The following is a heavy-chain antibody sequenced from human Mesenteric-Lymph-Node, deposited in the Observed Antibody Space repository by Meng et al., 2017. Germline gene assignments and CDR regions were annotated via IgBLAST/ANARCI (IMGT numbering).Heavy chain of an antibody. V-gene: IGHV3-64*01. D-gene: IGHD6-19*01. Sequence: GGSLRLSCAASGFSFSSYAMNWVRQAPGKGLEYVSFISSYGDSTYYTNSVKDRFTISRDNSKNTLYLQMASLRPEDMAVYYCTRGESSGWYGLDYWGQGTLVTVSS. CDR1: GFSFSSYA. J-gene: IGHJ4*02. CDR3: TRGESSGWYGLDY. CDR2: ISSYGDST.